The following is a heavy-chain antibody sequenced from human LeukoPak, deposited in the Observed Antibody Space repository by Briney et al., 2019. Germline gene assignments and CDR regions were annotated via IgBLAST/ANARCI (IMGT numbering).Heavy chain of an antibody. D-gene: IGHD6-19*01. V-gene: IGHV3-21*04. CDR2: ISSSSSYI. CDR1: GFTFSSYS. J-gene: IGHJ4*02. CDR3: ARGRRRGFGIAVAGSGGY. Sequence: GGSLRLSCAASGFTFSSYSMNWVRQAPGKGLEWVSSISSSSSYIYYADSVKGRFTISRDNAKNSLYLQMNSLRAEDTALYYCARGRRRGFGIAVAGSGGYWGQGTLVTVSS.